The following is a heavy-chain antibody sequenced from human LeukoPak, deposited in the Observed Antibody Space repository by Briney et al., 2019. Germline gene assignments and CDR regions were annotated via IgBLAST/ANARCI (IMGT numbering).Heavy chain of an antibody. D-gene: IGHD3-16*01. CDR3: ARLRPGGAFDI. Sequence: SETLSLTCTVSGDSMSSYYWSWIRQPPGKGLEWIGYIYYSGSTNYNPSLKSRVTISVDPSKNQFSLKLSSVTAADTAVYYCARLRPGGAFDIWGQGTMVTVSS. CDR1: GDSMSSYY. J-gene: IGHJ3*02. V-gene: IGHV4-59*08. CDR2: IYYSGST.